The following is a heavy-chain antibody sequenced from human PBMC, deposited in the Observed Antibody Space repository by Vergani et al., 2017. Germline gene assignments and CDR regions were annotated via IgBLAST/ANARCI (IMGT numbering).Heavy chain of an antibody. J-gene: IGHJ4*02. CDR1: GFTFSSYS. Sequence: EVQLVESGGGLVKPGGSLRLSCAASGFTFSSYSMNWVRQAPGKGLEWVSSISSSSSYIYYADSVKGRFTISRDNAKNSLYLQMNSLRAEDTAVYYCARDLSSGLPPGYWGQGTLVTVSS. D-gene: IGHD5-12*01. V-gene: IGHV3-21*01. CDR3: ARDLSSGLPPGY. CDR2: ISSSSSYI.